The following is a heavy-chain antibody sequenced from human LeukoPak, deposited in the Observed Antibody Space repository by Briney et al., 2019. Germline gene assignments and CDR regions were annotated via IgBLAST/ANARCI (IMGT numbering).Heavy chain of an antibody. CDR3: ARMRARPFNFGSGIGWFDP. D-gene: IGHD3-10*01. Sequence: SETPSLTCAVYNGSFSGYYWSWIRHPPGKGLEWLGEIVQRGGTSYSPSHKSRVTISVNTSKNQFSLRLTSVTAADTAVYFCARMRARPFNFGSGIGWFDPWGQGTPVSVSS. CDR1: NGSFSGYY. CDR2: IVQRGGT. J-gene: IGHJ5*02. V-gene: IGHV4-34*12.